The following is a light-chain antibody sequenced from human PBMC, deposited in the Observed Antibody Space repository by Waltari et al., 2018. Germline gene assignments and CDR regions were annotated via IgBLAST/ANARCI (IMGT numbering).Light chain of an antibody. V-gene: IGKV2-30*01. CDR1: QTLVSCIGNTY. CDR3: MQATYWPWT. J-gene: IGKJ1*01. Sequence: AVLTQSPLSLPVTFGQPASISCRSSQTLVSCIGNTYLRWFQQRPGQSPRRLIYTVSDRDSGVPDRFSGSGSDTDFTLTISRVEAEDVGVYYCMQATYWPWTFGQGTKVEIK. CDR2: TVS.